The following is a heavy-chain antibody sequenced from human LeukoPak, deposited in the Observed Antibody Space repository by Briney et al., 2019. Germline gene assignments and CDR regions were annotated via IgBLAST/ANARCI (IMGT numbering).Heavy chain of an antibody. Sequence: PGGSLRLSCAASGFTFSSYAMSWVRQAPGKGLEWVSAISGSGGSTYYTDSVKGRFTISRDNSKNTLYLQMNSLGAEDTAVYYCAKARGYSYGYLVDYWGQGTLVTVSS. CDR1: GFTFSSYA. CDR2: ISGSGGST. V-gene: IGHV3-23*01. CDR3: AKARGYSYGYLVDY. J-gene: IGHJ4*02. D-gene: IGHD5-18*01.